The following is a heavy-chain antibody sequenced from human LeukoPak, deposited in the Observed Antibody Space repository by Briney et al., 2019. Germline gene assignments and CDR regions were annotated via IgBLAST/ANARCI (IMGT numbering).Heavy chain of an antibody. CDR3: TTEQWDLRSGAFDI. CDR2: IKTKSNGGTT. CDR1: GFTFVNAW. D-gene: IGHD1-26*01. J-gene: IGHJ3*02. Sequence: PGGSLRLSCAASGFTFVNAWMNWVRQAPGKGLEWVGRIKTKSNGGTTDYAAPVKGRFTISRDDSKNTLYLQMNSLKIEDTAVYFCTTEQWDLRSGAFDIWGQGTVVTVSS. V-gene: IGHV3-15*01.